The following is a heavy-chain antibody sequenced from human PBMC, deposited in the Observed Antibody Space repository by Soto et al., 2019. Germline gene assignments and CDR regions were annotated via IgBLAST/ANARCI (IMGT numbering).Heavy chain of an antibody. Sequence: TLSLTCTFSVFSIISYYYYWSFIRQGPGKGLEWIGYIYYSGSTYYNPSLKSRVAMSVDTSKNQFSLKLSSVTAADTAIYYCAREARIAEDGRFDYWGQGTLVTVSS. D-gene: IGHD6-13*01. J-gene: IGHJ4*02. CDR1: VFSIISYYYY. V-gene: IGHV4-31*03. CDR3: AREARIAEDGRFDY. CDR2: IYYSGST.